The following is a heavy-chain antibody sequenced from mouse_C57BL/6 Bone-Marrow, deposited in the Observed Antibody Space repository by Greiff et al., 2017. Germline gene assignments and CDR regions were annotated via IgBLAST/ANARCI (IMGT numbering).Heavy chain of an antibody. Sequence: ESGPGLVKPSQSLSLTCSVTGYSITSGYYWNWIRQFPGNKLEWMGYISYDGSNNYNPSLKNRISITRDTSKNQFFLKLNSVTTEDTATYCCARVLLLRYPWYFDVWGTGTTVTVSS. J-gene: IGHJ1*03. CDR1: GYSITSGYY. CDR2: ISYDGSN. CDR3: ARVLLLRYPWYFDV. D-gene: IGHD1-1*01. V-gene: IGHV3-6*01.